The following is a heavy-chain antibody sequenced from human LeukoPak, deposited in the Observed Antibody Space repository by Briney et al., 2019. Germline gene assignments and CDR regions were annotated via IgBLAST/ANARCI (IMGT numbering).Heavy chain of an antibody. CDR3: ARQVGYFYYYMDV. D-gene: IGHD1-26*01. Sequence: SETLSLTCTVSGDSISSSSYHWGWIRQPPGKGLEWIGSIYYSGSAFYNPSLKSRVAISVDTSKNHFSLKLSSVTAADTAVYYCARQVGYFYYYMDVWGKGTTVTVSS. CDR2: IYYSGSA. CDR1: GDSISSSSYH. J-gene: IGHJ6*03. V-gene: IGHV4-39*01.